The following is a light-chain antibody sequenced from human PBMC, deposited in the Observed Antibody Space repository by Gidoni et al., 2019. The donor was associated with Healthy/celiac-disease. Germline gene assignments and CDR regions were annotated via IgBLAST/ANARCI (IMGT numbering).Light chain of an antibody. J-gene: IGKJ4*01. CDR2: AAS. V-gene: IGKV1-9*01. Sequence: DIQLTQSPSVLAASVGDRVTITCRASQGISSYLAWYQQKPGKAPKLLIYAASTLQSGVPSRFSGIGSGTEFTLTISSLQPEDFATYYCQQLNSYPRLTFXGXTKVEIK. CDR1: QGISSY. CDR3: QQLNSYPRLT.